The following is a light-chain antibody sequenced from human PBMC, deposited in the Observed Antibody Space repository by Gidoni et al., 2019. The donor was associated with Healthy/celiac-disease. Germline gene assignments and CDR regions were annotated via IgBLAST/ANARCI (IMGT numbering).Light chain of an antibody. CDR2: GAS. V-gene: IGKV3-20*01. J-gene: IGKJ2*01. CDR1: QSVSSSY. Sequence: EIVLTQSPGTLSLSPGERANLSCRASQSVSSSYLAWYQQKPGQAPRLLIYGASSRATGIPDSFSGSGSGTDFTLTISRLEPEDCAVYYCQQYGSSPPRYTFGQGTKLEIK. CDR3: QQYGSSPPRYT.